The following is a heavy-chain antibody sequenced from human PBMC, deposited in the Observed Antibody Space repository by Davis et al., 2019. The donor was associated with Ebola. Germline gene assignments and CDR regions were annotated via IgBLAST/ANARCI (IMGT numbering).Heavy chain of an antibody. CDR2: IIYSGST. D-gene: IGHD3-16*01. Sequence: PSETLSLTCTVTGDSINSGYWSWIRQPPGKGLEWIGHIIYSGSTNYIPSLKSRVTISVDMSKNQFSLKLNSVTAADTAVYYCARGGGAWVNSWFDPWGQGTLVTVSS. CDR1: GDSINSGY. J-gene: IGHJ5*02. CDR3: ARGGGAWVNSWFDP. V-gene: IGHV4-59*08.